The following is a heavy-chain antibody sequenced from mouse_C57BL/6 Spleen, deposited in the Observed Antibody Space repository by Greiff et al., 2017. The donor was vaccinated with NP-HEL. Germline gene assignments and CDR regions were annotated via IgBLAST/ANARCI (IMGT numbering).Heavy chain of an antibody. CDR2: IDPSDSYT. Sequence: QVQLQQPGAELVKPGASVKLSCKASGYTFTSYWMQWVKQRPGQGLEWIGEIDPSDSYTNYNQKFKGKATLTVDTSSSTAYMQLSSLTSEDSAVYYCARWRTGTWGDYWGQGTTLTVSS. J-gene: IGHJ2*01. V-gene: IGHV1-50*01. CDR1: GYTFTSYW. CDR3: ARWRTGTWGDY. D-gene: IGHD4-1*01.